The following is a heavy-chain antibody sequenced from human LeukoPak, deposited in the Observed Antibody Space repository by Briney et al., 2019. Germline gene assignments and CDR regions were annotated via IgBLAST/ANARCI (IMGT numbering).Heavy chain of an antibody. CDR1: GFTFSVYT. J-gene: IGHJ3*02. D-gene: IGHD6-19*01. CDR2: MSSDGSSK. CDR3: ARALSSGWSHAFDI. Sequence: HPGGSLRLSCAASGFTFSVYTIHWVRQAPGKGLEWVAVMSSDGSSKYYADSVKGRFTISRDNSRNTMYLQMNSLRAEDTAVYYCARALSSGWSHAFDIWGQGTMVTVSS. V-gene: IGHV3-30-3*01.